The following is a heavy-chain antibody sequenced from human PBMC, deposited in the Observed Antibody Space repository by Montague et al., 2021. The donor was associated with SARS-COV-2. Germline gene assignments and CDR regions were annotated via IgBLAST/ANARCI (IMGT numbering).Heavy chain of an antibody. D-gene: IGHD3-9*01. J-gene: IGHJ3*02. CDR1: GDSVSSKSVA. Sequence: CAISGDSVSSKSVAWNWIRQSPSRGLEWLGRTYYRSKWDSDYAESVTRRLVITPDTSKNQVSLQLNSVIPEDTAVYFCASSGITLTGLDAFDIWGQGTMVTVSS. CDR3: ASSGITLTGLDAFDI. CDR2: TYYRSKWDS. V-gene: IGHV6-1*01.